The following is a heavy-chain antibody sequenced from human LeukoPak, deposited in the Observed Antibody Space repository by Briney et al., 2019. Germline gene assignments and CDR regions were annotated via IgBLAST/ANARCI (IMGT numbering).Heavy chain of an antibody. V-gene: IGHV3-33*01. CDR3: ARDWIVGATAHL. CDR1: GFTFSSYG. J-gene: IGHJ2*01. CDR2: IWYDGSNK. D-gene: IGHD1-26*01. Sequence: PGGSLRLSCAASGFTFSSYGMHWVRQAPGKGLEWVAVIWYDGSNKYYADSVKGRFTISRDNSKSTLYLQMNSLRAEDTAVYYCARDWIVGATAHLWGRGTLVTVSS.